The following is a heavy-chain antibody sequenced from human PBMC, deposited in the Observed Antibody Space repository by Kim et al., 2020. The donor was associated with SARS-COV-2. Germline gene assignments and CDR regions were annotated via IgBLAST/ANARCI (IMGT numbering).Heavy chain of an antibody. Sequence: GGSPRLSCAASGFTFSSYAMHWVRQAPGKGLEWVAVISYDGSNKYYVDSVKGRFTISRDNSKNTLYLQMNSLRAEDTAVYYCAREQAAAGDYYYYGMDV. J-gene: IGHJ6*01. CDR2: ISYDGSNK. V-gene: IGHV3-30*04. CDR1: GFTFSSYA. D-gene: IGHD6-13*01. CDR3: AREQAAAGDYYYYGMDV.